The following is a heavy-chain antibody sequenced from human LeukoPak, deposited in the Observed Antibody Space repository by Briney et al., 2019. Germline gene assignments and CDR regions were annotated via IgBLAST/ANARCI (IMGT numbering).Heavy chain of an antibody. J-gene: IGHJ4*02. D-gene: IGHD3-10*01. V-gene: IGHV3-7*01. Sequence: GGSLRLSCAASGITFSNSWMCWVRQAPGKGLEWVANIKEDGSEKYYVNSVKGRFTISRDNAKNSLYLQMNSLRAEDTAVYYCARGGGSGSYYKRELDYWAREPWSPSPQ. CDR3: ARGGGSGSYYKRELDY. CDR2: IKEDGSEK. CDR1: GITFSNSW.